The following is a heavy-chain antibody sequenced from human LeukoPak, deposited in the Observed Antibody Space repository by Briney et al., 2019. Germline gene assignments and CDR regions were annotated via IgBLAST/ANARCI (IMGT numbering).Heavy chain of an antibody. CDR3: AKDEYSSGWYPMDY. V-gene: IGHV3-23*01. CDR2: ISGSGGST. Sequence: PGGSLRLSCAASGFTFSTYWMSWVRQAPGKGLEWVSAISGSGGSTYYADSVKGRFTISRDNSKNTLYLQMNSLRAEDTAVYYCAKDEYSSGWYPMDYWGQGTLVTVSS. J-gene: IGHJ4*02. CDR1: GFTFSTYW. D-gene: IGHD6-19*01.